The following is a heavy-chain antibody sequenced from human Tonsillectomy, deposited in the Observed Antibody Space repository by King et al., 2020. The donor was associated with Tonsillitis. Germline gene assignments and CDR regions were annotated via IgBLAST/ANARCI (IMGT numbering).Heavy chain of an antibody. CDR3: ARDIQVAAAPGTQKYYYYGMDV. V-gene: IGHV4-30-4*01. CDR2: IYYSGST. D-gene: IGHD6-13*01. J-gene: IGHJ6*02. CDR1: GGSISSGDYY. Sequence: QLQESGPGLVKPSQTLSPTCTVSGGSISSGDYYWSWIRQPPGKGLEWIGYIYYSGSTYYNPSLKSRVTISVDTSKNQFSLKLSSVTAADTAVYYCARDIQVAAAPGTQKYYYYGMDVWGQGTTVTVSS.